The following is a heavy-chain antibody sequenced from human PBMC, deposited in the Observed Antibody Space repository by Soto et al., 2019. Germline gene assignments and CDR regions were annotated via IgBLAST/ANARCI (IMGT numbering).Heavy chain of an antibody. V-gene: IGHV3-48*02. CDR2: ISSSSSTI. CDR1: GFTFSSYS. Sequence: EVQLVESGGGLVQPGGSLRLSCAASGFTFSSYSMNWVRQAPGKGLEWVSYISSSSSTIYYADSVKGRFTISRDNAKNSLYPQMNSLRDEDTAVYYCARDGPYCSGGSCYLWGQGTLVTVSS. CDR3: ARDGPYCSGGSCYL. D-gene: IGHD2-15*01. J-gene: IGHJ4*02.